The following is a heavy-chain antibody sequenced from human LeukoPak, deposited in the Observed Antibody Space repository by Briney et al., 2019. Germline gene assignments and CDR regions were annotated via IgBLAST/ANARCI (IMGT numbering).Heavy chain of an antibody. CDR3: ARTYSSSWFDP. J-gene: IGHJ5*02. CDR2: IYYSGST. Sequence: SETLSLTCTVSGGSISSYYWSWIRQPPGKGLEWIGYIYYSGSTNYNPSLKSRVTISVDTSKNQFSLKLSSVTAADTAVYYCARTYSSSWFDPWGQGTLVTVSS. CDR1: GGSISSYY. D-gene: IGHD6-13*01. V-gene: IGHV4-59*01.